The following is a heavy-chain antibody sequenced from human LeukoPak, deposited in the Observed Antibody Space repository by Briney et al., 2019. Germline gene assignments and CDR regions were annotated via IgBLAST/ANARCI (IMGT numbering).Heavy chain of an antibody. J-gene: IGHJ4*02. V-gene: IGHV3-53*01. D-gene: IGHD3-22*01. CDR3: AKTSDYYFSHDN. CDR2: LYSGGST. Sequence: GGSLRLSCAASGFTVSSNYMTWVRQAPGRGLEWVSTLYSGGSTNYSAYVEGRFTSSRDSSKNTLYLQMNSLRAEDTAVYYCAKTSDYYFSHDNWGQGTLVTVSS. CDR1: GFTVSSNY.